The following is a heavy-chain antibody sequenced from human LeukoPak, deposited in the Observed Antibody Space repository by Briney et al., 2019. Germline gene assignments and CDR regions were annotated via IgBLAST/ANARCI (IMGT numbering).Heavy chain of an antibody. V-gene: IGHV4-38-2*02. Sequence: SETLSLTCTVSGYSISSGYYWGWIRQPPGKGLEWIGSIYHSGSTYYNPSLKSRVTISVDTSKNQFSLKLSSVTAADTAVYYCARGGGPNQWELLLDYWGQGTLVTVSS. CDR3: ARGGGPNQWELLLDY. J-gene: IGHJ4*02. CDR1: GYSISSGYY. CDR2: IYHSGST. D-gene: IGHD1-26*01.